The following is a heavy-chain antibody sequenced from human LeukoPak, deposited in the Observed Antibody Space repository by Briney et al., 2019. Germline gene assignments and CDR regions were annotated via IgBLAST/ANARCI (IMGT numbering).Heavy chain of an antibody. D-gene: IGHD4/OR15-4a*01. V-gene: IGHV3-23*01. CDR1: GFTFSSYA. CDR2: ISASGRST. Sequence: GGSLRLSCAASGFTFSSYAMNWVRQAPGEGLEWVSAISASGRSTYYADSVKGRFTISRDNSKNTLYLQMSSLRAEDTAVYYCVKESGFMVAPNSAFDIWGQGTMVTVSS. J-gene: IGHJ3*02. CDR3: VKESGFMVAPNSAFDI.